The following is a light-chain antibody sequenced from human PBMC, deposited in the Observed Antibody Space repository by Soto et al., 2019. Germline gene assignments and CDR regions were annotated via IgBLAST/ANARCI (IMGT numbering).Light chain of an antibody. CDR3: QAWGSSTGV. Sequence: SYELTQPPSVSVSPGQTASITCSGDKLGDKYACWYQQKPGQSPVLVIYQDSKRPSGILERFSGSSSGNTATLTISGTQAMDEADYYCQAWGSSTGVFGGGTKLTVL. CDR1: KLGDKY. CDR2: QDS. V-gene: IGLV3-1*01. J-gene: IGLJ2*01.